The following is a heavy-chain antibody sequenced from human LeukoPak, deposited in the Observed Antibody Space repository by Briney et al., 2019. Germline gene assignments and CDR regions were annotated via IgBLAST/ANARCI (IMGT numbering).Heavy chain of an antibody. CDR1: GFTFSSYA. V-gene: IGHV3-21*01. Sequence: PGGSLRLSCAASGFTFSSYAMHWVRQAPGKGLEWVSSISSSSSYVYYADSLKGRFTISRDNAKNSLYLQMNSLRAEDTAVYYCARDQRYGDYQDYWGQGTLVTVSS. J-gene: IGHJ4*02. CDR3: ARDQRYGDYQDY. D-gene: IGHD4-17*01. CDR2: ISSSSSYV.